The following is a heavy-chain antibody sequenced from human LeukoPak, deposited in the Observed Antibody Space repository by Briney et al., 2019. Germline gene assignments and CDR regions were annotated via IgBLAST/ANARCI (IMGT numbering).Heavy chain of an antibody. D-gene: IGHD3-10*02. CDR3: ARDRRRGLFGLDAFDI. V-gene: IGHV3-66*01. CDR1: GFTVSSNY. CDR2: IYSGGST. J-gene: IGHJ3*02. Sequence: GGSLRLSCAASGFTVSSNYMSWVRQAPGKGLEWVSVIYSGGSTYYADSVKGRFTISRDNSKSTLYLQMNSLRAEDTAVYYCARDRRRGLFGLDAFDIWGQGTMVTVSS.